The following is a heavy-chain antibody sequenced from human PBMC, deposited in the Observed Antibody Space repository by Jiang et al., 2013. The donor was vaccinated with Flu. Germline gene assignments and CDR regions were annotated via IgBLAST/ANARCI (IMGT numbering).Heavy chain of an antibody. J-gene: IGHJ4*02. Sequence: CKASGYTFTSYAMHWVRQAPGQRLEWMGWINAGNGNTKYSQKFQGRVTITRDTSASTAYMELSSLRSEDTAVYYCARDRVAPAAIKVQYYFDYWGQGTLVTVSS. V-gene: IGHV1-3*01. D-gene: IGHD2-2*02. CDR3: ARDRVAPAAIKVQYYFDY. CDR2: INAGNGNT. CDR1: GYTFTSYA.